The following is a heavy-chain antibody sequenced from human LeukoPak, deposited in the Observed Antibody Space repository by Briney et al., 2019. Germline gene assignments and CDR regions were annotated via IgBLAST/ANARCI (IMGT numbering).Heavy chain of an antibody. CDR2: INPSGGST. D-gene: IGHD6-13*01. V-gene: IGHV1-46*01. CDR1: GYTFTSYY. CDR3: ARDFHIIAAATVGWFDP. Sequence: ASVKVSCKASGYTFTSYYMHWVRQAPGQGLEWMGIINPSGGSTSYAQKFQGRVTMTRDTSTSTVYMELSSLRSEDTAVYYCARDFHIIAAATVGWFDPWGQGTLVTVSS. J-gene: IGHJ5*02.